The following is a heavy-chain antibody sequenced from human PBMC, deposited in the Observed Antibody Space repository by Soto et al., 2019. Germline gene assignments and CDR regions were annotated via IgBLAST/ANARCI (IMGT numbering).Heavy chain of an antibody. J-gene: IGHJ4*02. CDR2: ISTYNGNT. Sequence: QVQLVQSGAEVKKPGASVKVSCKASGYTFITYGVSWVRQAPGQGLDWLGWISTYNGNTRYAERLQGRVTMTTDTTTNTAYVELRNLRSDDSDVYYCARGPTDYYDNSANYFLDYWGQGTLVTVSS. CDR3: ARGPTDYYDNSANYFLDY. V-gene: IGHV1-18*01. CDR1: GYTFITYG. D-gene: IGHD3-22*01.